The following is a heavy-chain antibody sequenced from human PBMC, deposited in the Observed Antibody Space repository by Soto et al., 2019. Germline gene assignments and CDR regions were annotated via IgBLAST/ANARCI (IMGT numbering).Heavy chain of an antibody. J-gene: IGHJ5*02. CDR3: AAGRITIFGVVINWFDP. V-gene: IGHV1-3*01. CDR2: INAGNGNT. CDR1: GYTFTSYA. Sequence: GASVKVSCKASGYTFTSYAMHWVRQAPGQRLEWMGWINAGNGNTKCSQKFQGRVTITRDTSASTAYMELSSLRSEDTAVYYCAAGRITIFGVVINWFDPWGQGTLVTVSS. D-gene: IGHD3-3*01.